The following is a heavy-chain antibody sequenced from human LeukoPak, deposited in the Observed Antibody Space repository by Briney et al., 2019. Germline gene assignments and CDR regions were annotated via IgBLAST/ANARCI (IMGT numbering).Heavy chain of an antibody. Sequence: GGSLRLSCAASGFTVSSNYMSWVRQAPGKGLEWVSVIYSGGSTYYADSVKGRFTISRDNSKNTLYLQMNTLRAEDTAVYYCATSAWSPHYYYMGVWGEGTTVTVSS. V-gene: IGHV3-53*01. CDR2: IYSGGST. CDR3: ATSAWSPHYYYMGV. D-gene: IGHD6-19*01. J-gene: IGHJ6*03. CDR1: GFTVSSNY.